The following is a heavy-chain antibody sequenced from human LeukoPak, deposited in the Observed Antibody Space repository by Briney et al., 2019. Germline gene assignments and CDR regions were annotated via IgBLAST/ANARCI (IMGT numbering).Heavy chain of an antibody. D-gene: IGHD3-3*01. V-gene: IGHV4-4*09. Sequence: KPSETLSLTCTVSGGSISSYYWSWIRQPPGKGLEWIGYIYTSGSTNYNPSLKSRVTISVDTSKNQSSLKLSSVTAADTAVYYCARVYPDFWSGPRFDPWGQGTLVTVSS. J-gene: IGHJ5*02. CDR2: IYTSGST. CDR3: ARVYPDFWSGPRFDP. CDR1: GGSISSYY.